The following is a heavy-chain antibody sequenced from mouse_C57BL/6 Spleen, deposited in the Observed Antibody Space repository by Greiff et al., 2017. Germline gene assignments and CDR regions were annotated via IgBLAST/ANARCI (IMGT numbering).Heavy chain of an antibody. CDR2: INPSNGGT. CDR1: GYTFTSYW. V-gene: IGHV1-53*01. J-gene: IGHJ3*01. Sequence: QVQLQQPGTELVKPGASVKLSCKASGYTFTSYWMHWVKQRPGQGLEWIGNINPSNGGTNYNEKFKSKAKLTVDKSSSTAYMQLSSLTSEDSAVYYCAREGQLRLPSFAYWGQGTLVTVSA. D-gene: IGHD3-2*02. CDR3: AREGQLRLPSFAY.